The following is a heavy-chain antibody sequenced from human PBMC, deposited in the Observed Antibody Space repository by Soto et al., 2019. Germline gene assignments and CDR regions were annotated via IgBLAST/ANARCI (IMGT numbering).Heavy chain of an antibody. J-gene: IGHJ4*02. Sequence: QVQLVESGGGVVQPGRSLRLSCAASGFTFSSYAMHWVRQAPGKGLEWVAVISYDGSNKYYADSVKGRFTISRDNSKNTLYLQMNSLRAEDTAVYYCFGGGDYWGQGTLVTVSS. CDR2: ISYDGSNK. CDR1: GFTFSSYA. CDR3: FGGGDY. D-gene: IGHD3-3*01. V-gene: IGHV3-30-3*01.